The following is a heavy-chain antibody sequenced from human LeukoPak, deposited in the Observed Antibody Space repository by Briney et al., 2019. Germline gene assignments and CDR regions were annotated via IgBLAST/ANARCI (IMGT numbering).Heavy chain of an antibody. CDR2: VSSYNGDT. CDR1: GYTFTSYG. J-gene: IGHJ5*02. V-gene: IGHV1-18*01. D-gene: IGHD3-9*01. CDR3: AKDWHILTGRNCFDP. Sequence: ASVKVSCKASGYTFTSYGISWVRQAPGQGLEWMGWVSSYNGDTNYAQKFQGRVSMSTDTSTSTAYMELRSLRFDDTAIYYCAKDWHILTGRNCFDPWGQGTLVTVSS.